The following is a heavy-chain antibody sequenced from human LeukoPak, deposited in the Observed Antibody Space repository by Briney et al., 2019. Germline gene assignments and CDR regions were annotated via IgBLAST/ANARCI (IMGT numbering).Heavy chain of an antibody. V-gene: IGHV3-30*03. CDR2: ISYDGSNK. D-gene: IGHD1-26*01. Sequence: GGSLRLSCAASGFTFSSYGMHWVRQAPGKGLEWVAVISYDGSNKYYADSVKGRFTISRDNSKNTLYLQMNSLRAEDTAVYYCAREGGSYGRDAFDIWGQGTMVTVSS. CDR1: GFTFSSYG. J-gene: IGHJ3*02. CDR3: AREGGSYGRDAFDI.